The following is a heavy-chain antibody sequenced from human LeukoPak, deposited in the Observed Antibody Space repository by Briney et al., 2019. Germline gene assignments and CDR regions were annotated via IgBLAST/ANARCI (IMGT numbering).Heavy chain of an antibody. V-gene: IGHV3-33*01. J-gene: IGHJ4*02. D-gene: IGHD5/OR15-5a*01. CDR3: ARDFLSVYGGRGGLDY. CDR2: IWSDGSNK. Sequence: PGGSLRLSCAASGFTFSSFGMHWVRQAPGKGLEWVAIIWSDGSNKYYADSVKGRFTISRDNSKNTLFLQMNSLRAEDTAVYYCARDFLSVYGGRGGLDYWGQGTLVTVSS. CDR1: GFTFSSFG.